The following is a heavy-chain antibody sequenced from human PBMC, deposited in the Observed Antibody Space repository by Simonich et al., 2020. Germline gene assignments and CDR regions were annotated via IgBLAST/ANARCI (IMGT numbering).Heavy chain of an antibody. D-gene: IGHD4-17*01. V-gene: IGHV4-38-2*02. J-gene: IGHJ4*02. Sequence: QVQLQESGPGLVKPSETLSLTCAVSGYSIGSGYYWGWIRQPPGKGLGWIGSIYHSGITYYNPSLKSRVTISVDTSKNQFSLKLSSVTAADTAVYYCARDRDGDYDYWGQGTLVTVSS. CDR2: IYHSGIT. CDR1: GYSIGSGYY. CDR3: ARDRDGDYDY.